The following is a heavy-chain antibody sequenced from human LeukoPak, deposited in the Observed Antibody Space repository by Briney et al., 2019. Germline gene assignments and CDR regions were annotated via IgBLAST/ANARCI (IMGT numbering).Heavy chain of an antibody. CDR1: GVSISSGAYY. V-gene: IGHV4-31*03. CDR3: ARDNDFWSGYYSFDF. CDR2: IYYSGST. Sequence: SQTLSLTCTVSGVSISSGAYYWSWIRQHPGKGLEWIGSIYYSGSTSYNPSLQSRVTISIDTSKNQFSLKLSSVTAADTAVYYCARDNDFWSGYYSFDFWGRGTLVTVSS. J-gene: IGHJ4*02. D-gene: IGHD3-3*01.